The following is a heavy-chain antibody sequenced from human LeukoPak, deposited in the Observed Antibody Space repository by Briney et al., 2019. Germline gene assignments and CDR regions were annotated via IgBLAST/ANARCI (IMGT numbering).Heavy chain of an antibody. J-gene: IGHJ4*02. D-gene: IGHD2-15*01. V-gene: IGHV3-7*03. CDR1: GFSFSDFW. CDR3: ARDGGYCSGGTCYSTH. Sequence: GGSLRLSCIASGFSFSDFWMSWVRQAPGKGLEWVANIKQDGSEKYYVDSVKGRFTISRDNDKDSLYLQMNCLRAEDTAVYYCARDGGYCSGGTCYSTHWGQGTLVTVSS. CDR2: IKQDGSEK.